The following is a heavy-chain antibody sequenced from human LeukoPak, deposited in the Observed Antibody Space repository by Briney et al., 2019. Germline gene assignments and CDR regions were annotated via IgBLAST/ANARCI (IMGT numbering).Heavy chain of an antibody. V-gene: IGHV3-30*02. CDR3: AKDRVGFYYDSSGYYYTGFDY. J-gene: IGHJ4*02. CDR2: IRYDGSNK. CDR1: GFTFSSYG. D-gene: IGHD3-22*01. Sequence: GGSLRLPCAASGFTFSSYGMHWVRQAPGKGLEWVAFIRYDGSNKYYADSVKGRFTISRDNSKNTLYLQMNSLRAEDTAVYYCAKDRVGFYYDSSGYYYTGFDYWGQGTLVTVSS.